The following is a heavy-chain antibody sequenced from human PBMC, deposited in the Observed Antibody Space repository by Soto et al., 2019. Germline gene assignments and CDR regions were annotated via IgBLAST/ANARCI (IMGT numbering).Heavy chain of an antibody. CDR3: ARAIFGVIPAQNWFDP. D-gene: IGHD3-3*01. V-gene: IGHV4-59*12. J-gene: IGHJ5*02. CDR1: GGSISSYY. Sequence: SETLSLTCTVSGGSISSYYWSWIRQPPGKGLEWIGYIYYSGSTNYNPSLKSRVTISVDTSKNQFSLKLSSVTAADTAVYYCARAIFGVIPAQNWFDPWGQGTLVTVSS. CDR2: IYYSGST.